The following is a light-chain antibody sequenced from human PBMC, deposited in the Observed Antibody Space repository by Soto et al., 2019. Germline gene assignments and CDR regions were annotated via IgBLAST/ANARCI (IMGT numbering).Light chain of an antibody. CDR1: NSDIGHYNY. Sequence: SVLTQPASVSGSPGQSITIACAGTNSDIGHYNYVSWYQQHPGQAPKLIISEVTSRPSGVSDRFSGSKSGNTASLTISGLQAEDEANYYCFSYAGSRVFGGGTQLTVL. CDR2: EVT. CDR3: FSYAGSRV. J-gene: IGLJ3*02. V-gene: IGLV2-14*01.